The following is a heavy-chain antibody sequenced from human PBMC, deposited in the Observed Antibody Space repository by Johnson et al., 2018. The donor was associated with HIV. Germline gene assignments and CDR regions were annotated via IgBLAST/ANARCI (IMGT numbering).Heavy chain of an antibody. Sequence: VQLVESGGGLVKPGGSLRLSCAASGFTFDDYAMHWVRQAPGKGLEWVSGLSWNSGTVAYADSVKGRFTISRDNARKSLYLQMNSLRTEDTALYYCAREIGWELHDGTFDVWGQGTMVTVSS. CDR2: LSWNSGTV. V-gene: IGHV3-9*01. D-gene: IGHD1-26*01. CDR3: AREIGWELHDGTFDV. J-gene: IGHJ3*01. CDR1: GFTFDDYA.